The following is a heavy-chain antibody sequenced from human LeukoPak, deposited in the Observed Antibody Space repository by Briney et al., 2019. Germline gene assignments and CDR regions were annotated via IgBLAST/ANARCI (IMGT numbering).Heavy chain of an antibody. CDR1: GFTLSSYW. CDR3: AREGSTGTAKTDYYYYGMDV. CDR2: IKQDGSEK. D-gene: IGHD1-1*01. J-gene: IGHJ6*02. V-gene: IGHV3-7*01. Sequence: GGSLRLSCAASGFTLSSYWMSWVRQAPGKGLEWVANIKQDGSEKYYVDSVKGRFTISRDNAKNSLYLQMNSLRAEDTAVYYCAREGSTGTAKTDYYYYGMDVWGQGTTVTVSS.